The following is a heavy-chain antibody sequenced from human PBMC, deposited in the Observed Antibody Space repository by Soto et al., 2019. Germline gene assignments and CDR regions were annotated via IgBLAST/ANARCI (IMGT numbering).Heavy chain of an antibody. CDR2: INPIGGST. CDR3: ARGSDYYDSSGYLDY. J-gene: IGHJ4*02. CDR1: GYTFTSYY. V-gene: IGHV1-46*01. Sequence: GSSVKVSCKASGYTFTSYYMHWVRQAPGQGLEWMGIINPIGGSTSYAQKFQGRVTMTRDTSTSTAYMELRSLRSDDAAVYYCARGSDYYDSSGYLDYSGQEDLLNVS. D-gene: IGHD3-22*01.